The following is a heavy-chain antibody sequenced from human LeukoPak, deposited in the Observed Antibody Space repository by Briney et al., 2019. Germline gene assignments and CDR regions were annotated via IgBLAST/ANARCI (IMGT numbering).Heavy chain of an antibody. CDR1: GFTFSSYG. V-gene: IGHV3-30*18. CDR2: ISYDGSNK. CDR3: AKGWELSFDY. Sequence: GGSLRLSCAASGFTFSSYGMHWVRQAPGKGLEWVAVISYDGSNKYYADSVKGRFTISRDNSKNTLYLQMNSLRAEDTAVYYCAKGWELSFDYWGQETLVTVPS. J-gene: IGHJ4*02. D-gene: IGHD1-26*01.